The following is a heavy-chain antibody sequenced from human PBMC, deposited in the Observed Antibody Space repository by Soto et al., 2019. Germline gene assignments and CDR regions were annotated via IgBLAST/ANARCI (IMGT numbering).Heavy chain of an antibody. D-gene: IGHD3-3*01. J-gene: IGHJ6*03. CDR1: GGSISSYY. Sequence: TLSLTCTVSGGSISSYYWSWIRQPPGKGLEWIGYIYYSGSTNYNPSLKSRVTISVDTSKNQFSLKLSSVTAADTAVYYCARGHYDFWSGYKSDYHYHLAVWSKGSTVTVSS. V-gene: IGHV4-59*01. CDR3: ARGHYDFWSGYKSDYHYHLAV. CDR2: IYYSGST.